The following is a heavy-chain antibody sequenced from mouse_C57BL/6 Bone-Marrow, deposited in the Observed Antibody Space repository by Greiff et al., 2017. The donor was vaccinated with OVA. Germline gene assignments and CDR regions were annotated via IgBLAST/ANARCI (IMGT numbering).Heavy chain of an antibody. CDR2: IYPGDGDT. CDR3: ARGRNDAMDY. V-gene: IGHV1-82*01. J-gene: IGHJ4*01. CDR1: GYAFSSSW. Sequence: QVQLKQSGPELVKPGASVKISCKASGYAFSSSWMNWVKQRPGQGLEWIGRIYPGDGDTNYNGKFKGKATLTADKSSSTAYMQLSSLTSEDSAVYFCARGRNDAMDYWGQGTSVTVSS.